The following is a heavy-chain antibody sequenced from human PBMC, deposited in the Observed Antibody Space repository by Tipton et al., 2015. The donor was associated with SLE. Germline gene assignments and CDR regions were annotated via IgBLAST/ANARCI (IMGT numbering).Heavy chain of an antibody. J-gene: IGHJ4*02. V-gene: IGHV4-39*02. CDR3: AGEFPGGWRFDY. CDR2: AYYTGST. CDR1: GGSISGHGYF. D-gene: IGHD2-15*01. Sequence: TLSLTCTVSGGSISGHGYFWGWIRQPPGKGLEWIGNAYYTGSTYYNPSLNSRVTISRDTSKNQFSLKLTSVTAADTAVYFCAGEFPGGWRFDYWGQGTLVTVSS.